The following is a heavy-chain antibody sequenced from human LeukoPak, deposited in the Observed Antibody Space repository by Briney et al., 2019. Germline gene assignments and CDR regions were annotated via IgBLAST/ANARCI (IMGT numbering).Heavy chain of an antibody. CDR1: GGSFSVYY. J-gene: IGHJ4*02. D-gene: IGHD3-10*01. Sequence: PSETLSLTCAVYGGSFSVYYWSWIRQPPGKGLEWIGEINHSGSTNYNPSLKSRVTISVDTSKNQFSLKLSSVTAADTAVYYCARLRVGSVWFGISLGGGYFDYWGQGTLVTVSS. CDR2: INHSGST. CDR3: ARLRVGSVWFGISLGGGYFDY. V-gene: IGHV4-34*01.